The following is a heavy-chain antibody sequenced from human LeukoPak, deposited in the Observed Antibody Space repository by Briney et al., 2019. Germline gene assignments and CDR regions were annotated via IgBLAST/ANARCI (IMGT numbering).Heavy chain of an antibody. CDR2: IYPGDSDT. D-gene: IGHD1-26*01. CDR3: ARSRAPGAADAFDI. V-gene: IGHV5-51*01. CDR1: GDSFTSYW. J-gene: IGHJ3*02. Sequence: GESLKFSCKDSGDSFTSYWIGWVREMPGKGLEWMGIIYPGDSDTRYSPSFQGQVTISADKSINTAYLQWSSLKAPDTAMYYCARSRAPGAADAFDIWGQGTMVTVSS.